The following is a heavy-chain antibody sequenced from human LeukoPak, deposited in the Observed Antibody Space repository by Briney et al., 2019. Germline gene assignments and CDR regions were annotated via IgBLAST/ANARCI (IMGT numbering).Heavy chain of an antibody. CDR1: GGSISSGSYY. D-gene: IGHD1-26*01. CDR2: IYTSGST. J-gene: IGHJ4*02. Sequence: SETLSLTCTVSGGSISSGSYYWSWIRQPAGKGLEWIGRIYTSGSTNYNPSLKSRVTISVDTSKNQFSLKLSSVTAADTAVYYCARAPKWGVGATLYWGQGTLVTVSS. CDR3: ARAPKWGVGATLY. V-gene: IGHV4-61*02.